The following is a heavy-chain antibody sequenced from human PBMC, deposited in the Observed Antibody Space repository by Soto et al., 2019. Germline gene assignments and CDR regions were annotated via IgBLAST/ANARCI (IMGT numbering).Heavy chain of an antibody. J-gene: IGHJ3*02. CDR2: IIPILGIA. CDR3: ARAYYYGSGSYFWGAFDI. V-gene: IGHV1-69*02. CDR1: GGTFSSYT. D-gene: IGHD3-10*01. Sequence: QVPLVQSGAEVKKPGSSVKVSCKASGGTFSSYTISWVRQAPGQGLEWMGRIIPILGIANYAQKFQGRVTITADKSTSTAYMELSSLRSEDTAVYYCARAYYYGSGSYFWGAFDIWGQGTMVTVSS.